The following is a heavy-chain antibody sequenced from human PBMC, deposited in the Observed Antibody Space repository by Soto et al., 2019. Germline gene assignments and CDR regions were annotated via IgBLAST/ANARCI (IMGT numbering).Heavy chain of an antibody. V-gene: IGHV4-59*02. CDR1: GASVSSNY. J-gene: IGHJ3*01. Sequence: QVQLQESGPGLVKPSETLSLTCTVSGASVSSNYWSWIRQPPGRGLEWIGYLYYIGSTEYNPSLNSRVNLSIDKSKNQGALTLTSVTAADKAVYYCARDPDGYCSGPQCYTERGAFDVWG. D-gene: IGHD2-15*01. CDR2: LYYIGST. CDR3: ARDPDGYCSGPQCYTERGAFDV.